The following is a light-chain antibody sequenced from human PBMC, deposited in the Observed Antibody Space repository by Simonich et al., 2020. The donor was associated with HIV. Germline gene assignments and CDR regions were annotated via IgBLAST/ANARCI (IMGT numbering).Light chain of an antibody. CDR2: AAS. V-gene: IGKV3-15*01. CDR3: QQYNNWPSPFT. Sequence: EIVMTQSPATLSVSPGERATPSCRASRNVASNLAWYQQKPGQAPRLLIDAASSRATGIPARFSGSGFGTEFTLTISSIQSEDFAVYSCQQYNNWPSPFTFGPGTKVDIK. CDR1: RNVASN. J-gene: IGKJ3*01.